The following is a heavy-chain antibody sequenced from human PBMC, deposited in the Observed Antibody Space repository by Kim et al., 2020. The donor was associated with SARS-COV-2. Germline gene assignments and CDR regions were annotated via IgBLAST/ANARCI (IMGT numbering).Heavy chain of an antibody. CDR1: GGTFSSYA. Sequence: SVKVSCKAFGGTFSSYAISWVRQAPGQGLEWMGRIIPILGIANYAQKFQGRVTITADKSTSTAYMELSSLRSEDTAVYYCAQTNILTGYYKLGPYDYWGQGTLVTVSS. J-gene: IGHJ4*02. CDR3: AQTNILTGYYKLGPYDY. D-gene: IGHD3-9*01. V-gene: IGHV1-69*04. CDR2: IIPILGIA.